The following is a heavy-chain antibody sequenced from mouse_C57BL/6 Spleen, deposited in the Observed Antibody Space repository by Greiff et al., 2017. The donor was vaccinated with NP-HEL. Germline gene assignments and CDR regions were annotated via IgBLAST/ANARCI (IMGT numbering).Heavy chain of an antibody. CDR3: ARGYCGSDY. CDR2: INPYNGGT. V-gene: IGHV1-19*01. CDR1: GYTFTDYY. D-gene: IGHD1-1*01. J-gene: IGHJ2*01. Sequence: VQLQQSGPVLVKPGASVKMSCKASGYTFTDYYMNWVKQSHGKSLEWIGVINPYNGGTSYNQKFKGKATLTVDKSSSTAYMELNSLTSEDSAVYYCARGYCGSDYWGQGTTLTVSS.